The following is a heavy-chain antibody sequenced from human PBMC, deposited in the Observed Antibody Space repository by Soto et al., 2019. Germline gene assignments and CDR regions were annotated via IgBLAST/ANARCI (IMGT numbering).Heavy chain of an antibody. CDR1: GFTFNDHY. V-gene: IGHV3-72*01. D-gene: IGHD5-12*01. CDR3: ARGVVSTGYFDY. J-gene: IGHJ4*02. CDR2: SRDKVHSHTT. Sequence: EVQLAESGGGLVQPGGSLRLSCAASGFTFNDHYMDWVRQAPGKGLEWVGRSRDKVHSHTTEYAASVKGRFTISRGDSENSLYLQMNSLKTEDTAVYYCARGVVSTGYFDYWGQGTLVTVSS.